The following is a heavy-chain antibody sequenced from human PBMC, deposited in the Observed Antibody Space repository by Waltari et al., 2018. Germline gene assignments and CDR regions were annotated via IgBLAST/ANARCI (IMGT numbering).Heavy chain of an antibody. V-gene: IGHV1-2*02. CDR3: ASVDYYDSSGYHPRPFDY. CDR2: INPNSGGT. Sequence: QVQLVQSGAEVKKPGASVKVSCKASGYTFTGYYMHWVRQAPGPGLEWMGWINPNSGGTNDGQKFQGRVTMTRDTSISTAYMELSRLRSDDTAVYYCASVDYYDSSGYHPRPFDYWGQGTLVTVSS. D-gene: IGHD3-22*01. J-gene: IGHJ4*02. CDR1: GYTFTGYY.